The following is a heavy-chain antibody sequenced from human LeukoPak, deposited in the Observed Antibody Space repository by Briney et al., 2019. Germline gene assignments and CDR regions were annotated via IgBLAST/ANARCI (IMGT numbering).Heavy chain of an antibody. Sequence: GASVNVSCTPSRYTFTGYYMHGVRPATGQGLEWMGWINPNSGGTNYAQKFQGRVTMTRDTSISTAYMELSRLRSDDTAVYYCARGKEYSSSWYDYWGQGTLVTVSS. CDR3: ARGKEYSSSWYDY. V-gene: IGHV1-2*02. CDR2: INPNSGGT. J-gene: IGHJ4*02. CDR1: RYTFTGYY. D-gene: IGHD6-13*01.